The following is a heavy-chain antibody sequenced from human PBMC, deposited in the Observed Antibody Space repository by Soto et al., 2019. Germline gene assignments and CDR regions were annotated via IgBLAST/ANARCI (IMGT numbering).Heavy chain of an antibody. V-gene: IGHV3-23*01. Sequence: EVQLLESGGGLVQPGGSLRLSCAASVFTFSSSAMSWVRQAPGKGLEWVSLISVPGGSANYADSVKGRFTISIDNSKNTVYLQMNSLRAEDTAVYYCGGHWYNYWGQGTLFAVSS. CDR2: ISVPGGSA. J-gene: IGHJ4*02. CDR1: VFTFSSSA. D-gene: IGHD1-20*01. CDR3: GGHWYNY.